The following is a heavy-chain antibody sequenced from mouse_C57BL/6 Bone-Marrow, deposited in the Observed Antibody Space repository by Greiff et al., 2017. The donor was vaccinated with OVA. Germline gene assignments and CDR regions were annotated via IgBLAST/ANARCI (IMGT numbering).Heavy chain of an antibody. D-gene: IGHD2-5*01. CDR2: IDPETGGT. Sequence: VQLQQSGAELVRPGASVTLSCKASGYTFTDYEMHWVKQTPVHGLEWIGAIDPETGGTAYNQKFKGKAILTADKSSSTAYMELRSLTSEDSAVYYCTRWGAYYSNLGYWGKGTTLTVSS. J-gene: IGHJ2*01. V-gene: IGHV1-15*01. CDR3: TRWGAYYSNLGY. CDR1: GYTFTDYE.